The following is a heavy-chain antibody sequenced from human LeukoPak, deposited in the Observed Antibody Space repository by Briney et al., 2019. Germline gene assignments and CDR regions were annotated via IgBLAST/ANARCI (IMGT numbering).Heavy chain of an antibody. J-gene: IGHJ6*02. Sequence: ASVKVSCKASGYTFTSHGISWVRQAPGQGLEWMGWISAYNGNTNYAQKLQGRVTMTTDTSTSTAYMELRSLRSDDTAVYYCARDEPVTRVPYYYGMDVWGQGTTVTVSS. D-gene: IGHD4-17*01. CDR2: ISAYNGNT. CDR3: ARDEPVTRVPYYYGMDV. V-gene: IGHV1-18*01. CDR1: GYTFTSHG.